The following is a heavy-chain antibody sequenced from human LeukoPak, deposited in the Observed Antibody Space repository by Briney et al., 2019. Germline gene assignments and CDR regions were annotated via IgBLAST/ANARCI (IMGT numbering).Heavy chain of an antibody. CDR2: IYSGGST. CDR3: ARARSNNYYHYGMDV. V-gene: IGHV3-66*01. J-gene: IGHJ6*02. D-gene: IGHD1/OR15-1a*01. Sequence: PGGSLRLSCAASGFTVSSNYMSWVRQAPGKGLEWVSVIYSGGSTYYADSVKGRFTISRDNSKNTLYLQMNSLRAEDTAVYYCARARSNNYYHYGMDVWGQGTTVTVSS. CDR1: GFTVSSNY.